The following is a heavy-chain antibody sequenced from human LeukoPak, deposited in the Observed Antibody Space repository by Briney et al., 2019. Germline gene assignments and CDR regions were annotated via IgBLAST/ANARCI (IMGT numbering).Heavy chain of an antibody. Sequence: SETLSLTCTVSGVSISSYSWSWIRQPPGKGLEWIAYIYNSGSTNYNPSLKSRVTISVDTSKNQISLKLSSVTAADTAVYYCARVWELPYFDHWGQGTLVTVSS. V-gene: IGHV4-59*01. CDR1: GVSISSYS. J-gene: IGHJ4*02. CDR3: ARVWELPYFDH. CDR2: IYNSGST. D-gene: IGHD1-26*01.